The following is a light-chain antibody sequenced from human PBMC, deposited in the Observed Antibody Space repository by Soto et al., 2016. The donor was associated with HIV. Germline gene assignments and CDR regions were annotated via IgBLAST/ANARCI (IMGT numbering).Light chain of an antibody. CDR1: QNINTW. V-gene: IGKV1-5*03. J-gene: IGKJ2*01. CDR3: QQYDSYSYS. CDR2: TAS. Sequence: DIQMTQSPSTLSASVGDRVTITCRASQNINTWLAWYQQKPGKAPKLLIYTASNLESGVPSRFSGSGSGTEFTLTISSLQPDDFATYYCQQYDSYSYSFGRGTKLEIK.